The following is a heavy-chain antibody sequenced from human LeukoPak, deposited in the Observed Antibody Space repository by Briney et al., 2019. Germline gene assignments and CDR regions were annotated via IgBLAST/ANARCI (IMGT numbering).Heavy chain of an antibody. D-gene: IGHD1-26*01. CDR2: INHSGST. CDR3: ARGRSGSYYSEYFQH. V-gene: IGHV4-34*01. CDR1: GGSFSGYY. Sequence: PSETLSLTCAVYGGSFSGYYWSWIRQPPGKGLEWIGEINHSGSTNYSPSLKSRVTISVDTSKNQFSLKLSSVTAADTAVYYCARGRSGSYYSEYFQHWGQGTLVTVSS. J-gene: IGHJ1*01.